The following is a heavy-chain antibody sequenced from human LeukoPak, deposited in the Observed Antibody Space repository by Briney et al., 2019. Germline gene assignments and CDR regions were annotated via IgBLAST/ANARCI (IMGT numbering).Heavy chain of an antibody. CDR1: AGSISSYY. J-gene: IGHJ5*02. Sequence: PSETLPLTCTVCAGSISSYYWSWIRQHAARELEGIGRIYASGCSNYNPSLNSQVPMSVETSKSQFSLKLISVAAADTAVYYCARDPRGRVGANHHWFDPWGQGTLVTVSS. CDR3: ARDPRGRVGANHHWFDP. D-gene: IGHD1-26*01. V-gene: IGHV4-4*07. CDR2: IYASGCS.